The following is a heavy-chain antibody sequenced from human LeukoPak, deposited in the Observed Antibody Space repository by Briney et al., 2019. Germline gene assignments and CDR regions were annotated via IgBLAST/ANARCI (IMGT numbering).Heavy chain of an antibody. V-gene: IGHV1-18*01. CDR3: ARDGSGSYYNGELDY. J-gene: IGHJ4*02. CDR1: GYTFTSYG. Sequence: ASVKVSCKASGYTFTSYGISWVRQAPGQGLEWMGWISAYNGNTNYAQKLQGRVTMTTDTSTSTAYMELRSLRSDDTAVYYCARDGSGSYYNGELDYWGPGTLVTVSS. CDR2: ISAYNGNT. D-gene: IGHD3-10*01.